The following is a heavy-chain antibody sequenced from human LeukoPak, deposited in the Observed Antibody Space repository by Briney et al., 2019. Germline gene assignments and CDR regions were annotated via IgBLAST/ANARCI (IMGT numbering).Heavy chain of an antibody. Sequence: GGSLRLSCEASGFTFRSYAMSWVPQAPGKGLKWVSGFSGSGGSTYYADSVKGRFTISRDNSRNTLYLQMNSLRAEDTAVYYCANPRDRGYYFYFDYWGQGTLVTVSS. J-gene: IGHJ4*02. CDR1: GFTFRSYA. D-gene: IGHD3-22*01. CDR2: FSGSGGST. V-gene: IGHV3-23*01. CDR3: ANPRDRGYYFYFDY.